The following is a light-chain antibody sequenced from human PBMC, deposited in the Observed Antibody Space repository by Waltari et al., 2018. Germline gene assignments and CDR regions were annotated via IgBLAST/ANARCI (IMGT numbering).Light chain of an antibody. Sequence: QSVLTQPPSASGAPGHEVSLSCSGGSTTTTTHVIWYQQFPATAPKLIVYKEHERPSGVPDRFSASKSGTSASLAISGLRSDDEADYYCATWDDSLNGWVFGGGTKLTVL. CDR2: KEH. CDR1: STTTTTH. CDR3: ATWDDSLNGWV. V-gene: IGLV1-47*01. J-gene: IGLJ3*02.